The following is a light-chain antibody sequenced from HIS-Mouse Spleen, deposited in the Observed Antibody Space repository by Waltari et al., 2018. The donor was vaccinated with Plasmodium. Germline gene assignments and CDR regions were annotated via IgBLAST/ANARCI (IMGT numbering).Light chain of an antibody. J-gene: IGLJ2*01. CDR2: DDS. Sequence: SYVLTQPPSVSVAPGKTARITCGGNNIGSKSVHWYQQKPGKAPVLVVYDDSARPSGIPERFSGSNSGNTATLTISRVEAGDEADYYCQVWDSSSDHPDVVFGGGTKLTVL. V-gene: IGLV3-21*03. CDR3: QVWDSSSDHPDVV. CDR1: NIGSKS.